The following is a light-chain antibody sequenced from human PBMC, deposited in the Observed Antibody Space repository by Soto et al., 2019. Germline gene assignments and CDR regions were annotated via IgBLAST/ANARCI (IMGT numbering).Light chain of an antibody. CDR2: EVT. Sequence: QSVLTQPPSASGSPGQSVTISCTGTSSDVGGYNYVSWYQQHPGKAPKLMIYEVTKRPSGVPDRFSGSKSDNTASLTVSGLQAEDEADYYCSSYAGSNNLVFGTGTKVTVL. CDR3: SSYAGSNNLV. CDR1: SSDVGGYNY. V-gene: IGLV2-8*01. J-gene: IGLJ1*01.